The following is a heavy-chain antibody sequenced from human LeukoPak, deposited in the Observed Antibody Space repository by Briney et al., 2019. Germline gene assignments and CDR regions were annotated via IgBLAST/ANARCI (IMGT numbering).Heavy chain of an antibody. Sequence: ASVKVSCKASGYTFTSYYMHWVRQAPGQGLEWMGIINPSGGSTSYAQKFQGRVTMTRDTSTSTVYMELRSLRSDDTAVYYCARVRITMVRGVIAPYYFDYWGQGTLVTVSS. V-gene: IGHV1-46*01. CDR3: ARVRITMVRGVIAPYYFDY. D-gene: IGHD3-10*01. CDR1: GYTFTSYY. J-gene: IGHJ4*02. CDR2: INPSGGST.